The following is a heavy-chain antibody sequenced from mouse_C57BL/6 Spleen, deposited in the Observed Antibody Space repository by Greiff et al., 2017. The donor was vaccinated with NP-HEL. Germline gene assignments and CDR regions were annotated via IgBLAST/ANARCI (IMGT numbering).Heavy chain of an antibody. CDR2: IHPNSGST. V-gene: IGHV1-64*01. D-gene: IGHD2-1*01. CDR1: GYTFTSYW. Sequence: QVQLQQPGAELVKPGASVKLSCKASGYTFTSYWMHWVKQRPGQGLEWIGMIHPNSGSTNYNEKFKSKATLTVDKSSSTAYMQLSSLTYEDSAVYYCAREYGNYEDYFDYWGQGTTLTVSS. CDR3: AREYGNYEDYFDY. J-gene: IGHJ2*01.